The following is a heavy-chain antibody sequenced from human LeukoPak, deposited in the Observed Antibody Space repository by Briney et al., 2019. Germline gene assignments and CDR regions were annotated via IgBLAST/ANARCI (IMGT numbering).Heavy chain of an antibody. CDR2: INHSGST. D-gene: IGHD2-2*01. CDR1: GGSFSGYY. CDR3: ARGIECSSTSCYGRYFDRYYYYGMDV. Sequence: SETLPLTCAVYGGSFSGYYWSWIRQPPGKGLEWIGEINHSGSTNYNPSLKSRVTISVDTSKNQFSLKLSSVTAADTAVYYCARGIECSSTSCYGRYFDRYYYYGMDVWGQGTTVTVSS. V-gene: IGHV4-34*01. J-gene: IGHJ6*02.